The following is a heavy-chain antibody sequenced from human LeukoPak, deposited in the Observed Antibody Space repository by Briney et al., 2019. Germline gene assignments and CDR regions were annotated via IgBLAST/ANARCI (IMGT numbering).Heavy chain of an antibody. D-gene: IGHD1-26*01. Sequence: PSETLSLTCTVSGGSISSSAYYWGWIRQPPGRGLEWIGSLYYTRSTYYNPSLKSRVTISVDTSKNQFSLNLSSVTAADTAVYYCASDFSGTYYHFDYWGEGTRVSVSS. J-gene: IGHJ4*02. CDR2: LYYTRST. V-gene: IGHV4-39*01. CDR1: GGSISSSAYY. CDR3: ASDFSGTYYHFDY.